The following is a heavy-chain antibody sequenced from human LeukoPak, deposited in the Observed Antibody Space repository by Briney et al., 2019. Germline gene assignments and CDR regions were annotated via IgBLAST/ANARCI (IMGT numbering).Heavy chain of an antibody. D-gene: IGHD2-2*01. Sequence: ASVKVSCKASGYTFTNYYMHWVRQAPGQGLEWMGIINPRGGSTTYAQKFQGRVTVTRDTSTSTVYMELSSLRSEDTAVYYCARDGGYCGTTSCYAFYWGHGTLVTVSS. J-gene: IGHJ4*01. CDR1: GYTFTNYY. CDR3: ARDGGYCGTTSCYAFY. CDR2: INPRGGST. V-gene: IGHV1-46*01.